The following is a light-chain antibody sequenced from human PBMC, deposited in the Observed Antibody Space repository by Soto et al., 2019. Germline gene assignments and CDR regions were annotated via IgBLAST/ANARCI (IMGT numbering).Light chain of an antibody. J-gene: IGLJ3*02. Sequence: SYELTQPPSVSVSPGQTARITCSGDALPKQYAYWYQQKPGQAPVLVIYKDNEKASGIPERFAASSSGTVVTLTITGVQAEDEADYDCQSAESSGTYPWGFGGGTKVTVL. V-gene: IGLV3-25*03. CDR1: ALPKQY. CDR3: QSAESSGTYPWG. CDR2: KDN.